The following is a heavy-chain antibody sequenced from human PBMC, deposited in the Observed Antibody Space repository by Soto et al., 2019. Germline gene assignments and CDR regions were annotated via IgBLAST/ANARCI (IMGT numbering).Heavy chain of an antibody. V-gene: IGHV1-69*01. Sequence: QVQLVQSGAEVKKPGSSVKVSCKASGGTFSSYAISWVRQAPGQGLEWMGGIIPIFGTANYAQKFQGRVTITADESTSTAYMELSSLRSEDTAVYYCARSRPLITRIVVVIPLPDYWGQGTLVTVSS. D-gene: IGHD3-22*01. CDR3: ARSRPLITRIVVVIPLPDY. J-gene: IGHJ4*02. CDR2: IIPIFGTA. CDR1: GGTFSSYA.